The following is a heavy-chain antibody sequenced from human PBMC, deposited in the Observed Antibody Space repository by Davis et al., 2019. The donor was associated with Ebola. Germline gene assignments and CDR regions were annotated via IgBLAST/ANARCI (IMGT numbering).Heavy chain of an antibody. J-gene: IGHJ5*02. CDR1: GFTFRDYY. CDR2: ISSTGSTI. Sequence: GESPKTPCAAPGFTFRDYYMSWIRQAAGKGLEWVSYISSTGSTIYYADSVKGRFTISRDNAKNSLYLQMNTLRAEDTAVYYCARDITIFGVVPNWFDPWGQGTLVTVSS. D-gene: IGHD3-3*01. V-gene: IGHV3-11*01. CDR3: ARDITIFGVVPNWFDP.